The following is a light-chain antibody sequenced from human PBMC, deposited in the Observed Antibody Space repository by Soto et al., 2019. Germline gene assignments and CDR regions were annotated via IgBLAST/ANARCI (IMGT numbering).Light chain of an antibody. J-gene: IGLJ2*01. CDR1: NIGSKS. CDR3: HVWDISGDQVV. Sequence: SYELTQPPSVSVAPGQTATFTCGADNIGSKSVHWYQKKPGQAPLLVVFADSDRPPGIPARFSAFNSGNTAILTISMVEDGDEADYYCHVWDISGDQVVFGGGTKLPS. V-gene: IGLV3-21*02. CDR2: ADS.